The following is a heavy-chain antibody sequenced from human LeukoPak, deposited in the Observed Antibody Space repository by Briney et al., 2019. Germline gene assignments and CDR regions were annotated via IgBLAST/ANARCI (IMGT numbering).Heavy chain of an antibody. CDR2: ISGSGGST. D-gene: IGHD3-9*01. CDR1: GFIFSSYG. V-gene: IGHV3-23*01. J-gene: IGHJ6*03. CDR3: AKTPLRYFDWLFPSYYMDV. Sequence: QPGGSLRLSCAASGFIFSSYGMSWVRQAPGKGLECVSAISGSGGSTYYADSVKGRFTISRDNSKNTLYLQMNSLRAEDTAVYYCAKTPLRYFDWLFPSYYMDVWGKGTTVTISS.